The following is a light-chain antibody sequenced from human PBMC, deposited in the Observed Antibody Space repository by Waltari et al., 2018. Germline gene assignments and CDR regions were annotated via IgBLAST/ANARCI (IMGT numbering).Light chain of an antibody. CDR2: EVN. CDR3: SSYAGKNNVV. J-gene: IGLJ3*02. Sequence: QSALTQPPSASGSPGQSVTISCTGTSSDVGSYNYVSWYQQHPGKAPKLMIYEVNKRPSGVPDGFSGSKSGDAASLTVSGLQAEDDADYFCSSYAGKNNVVFGGGTKLTVL. V-gene: IGLV2-8*01. CDR1: SSDVGSYNY.